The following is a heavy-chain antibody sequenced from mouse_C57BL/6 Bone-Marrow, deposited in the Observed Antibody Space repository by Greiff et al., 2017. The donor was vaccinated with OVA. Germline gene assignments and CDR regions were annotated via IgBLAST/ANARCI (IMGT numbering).Heavy chain of an antibody. J-gene: IGHJ4*01. CDR2: IWWDDDK. CDR1: GFSLSTFGMG. D-gene: IGHD1-1*01. Sequence: QVTLKESGPGILQPSQTLSLSCSFSGFSLSTFGMGVGWIRQPPGKGLVWPAHIWWDDDKYYNPALKSQLTISKDTSKNQVFLKIANVDTADTATYCSYCGSSYYAMDYWGQGTSVTVSS. V-gene: IGHV8-8*01. CDR3: YCGSSYYAMDY.